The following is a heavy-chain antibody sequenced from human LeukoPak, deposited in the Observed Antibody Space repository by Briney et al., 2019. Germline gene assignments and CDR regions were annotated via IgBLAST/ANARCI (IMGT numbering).Heavy chain of an antibody. V-gene: IGHV3-74*03. CDR1: GFTLSNYW. J-gene: IGHJ4*02. Sequence: GGALRLSCAAPGFTLSNYWVHWVRQAPGKGRVWVSRINRDGSATKYAESVKGRFTVSRDNAKNTLNLQMNSLRAEDTAVYYCARDKKSGESSEIDYWGQGTLVTVSS. CDR2: INRDGSAT. CDR3: ARDKKSGESSEIDY. D-gene: IGHD3-10*01.